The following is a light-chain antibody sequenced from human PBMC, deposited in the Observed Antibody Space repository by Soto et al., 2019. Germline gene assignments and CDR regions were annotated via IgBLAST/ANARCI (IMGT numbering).Light chain of an antibody. CDR2: EVS. V-gene: IGLV2-14*01. CDR3: SLYSSRTTLV. J-gene: IGLJ2*01. Sequence: QSVLTQPASVSGSPGQSITISCTGTNSDVGGYNSVSWYQQHPGKAPKLMIYEVSYRPVGVSNRFPGSKSGNTASLTISGLQHEQEPDSSCSLYSSRTTLVFGGGTKVTVL. CDR1: NSDVGGYNS.